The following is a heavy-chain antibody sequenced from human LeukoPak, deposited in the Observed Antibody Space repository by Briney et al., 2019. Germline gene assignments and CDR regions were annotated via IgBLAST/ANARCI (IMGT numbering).Heavy chain of an antibody. Sequence: SETLSLTCAVSGYSISSGYYWGWIRQPPGKGLEWIGSIYHSGSTYYNPSLKSRVTISVDTSKNQFSLKLSSVTAADTAVYYCARLGKRGYSCGYDYYYYMDVWGKGTTVTVSS. CDR2: IYHSGST. CDR1: GYSISSGYY. D-gene: IGHD5-18*01. V-gene: IGHV4-38-2*01. CDR3: ARLGKRGYSCGYDYYYYMDV. J-gene: IGHJ6*03.